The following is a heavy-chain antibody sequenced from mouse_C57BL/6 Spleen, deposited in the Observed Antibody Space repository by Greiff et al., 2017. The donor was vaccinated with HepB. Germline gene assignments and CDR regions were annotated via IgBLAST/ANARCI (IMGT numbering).Heavy chain of an antibody. CDR1: GYTFTSYG. D-gene: IGHD4-1*01. CDR3: ARDWDDDFDY. J-gene: IGHJ2*01. V-gene: IGHV1-81*01. CDR2: IYPRSGNT. Sequence: LVESGAELARPGASVKLSCKASGYTFTSYGISWVKQRTGQGLEWIGEIYPRSGNTYYNEKFKGKATLTADKSSSTAYMELRSLTSEDSAVYFCARDWDDDFDYWGQGTTLTVSS.